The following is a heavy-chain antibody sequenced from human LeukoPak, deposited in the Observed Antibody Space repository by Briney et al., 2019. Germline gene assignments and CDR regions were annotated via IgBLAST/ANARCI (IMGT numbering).Heavy chain of an antibody. CDR1: GYTFTSYG. Sequence: GASVKVSCKASGYTFTSYGISWVRQAPGQGLEWMGWISAYNGNTSYAQKLQGRVTMTTDTSTSTAYMELSSLRSEDTAVYYCAREGLLWFGESYFDYWGQGTLVTVSS. D-gene: IGHD3-10*01. J-gene: IGHJ4*02. CDR3: AREGLLWFGESYFDY. V-gene: IGHV1-18*01. CDR2: ISAYNGNT.